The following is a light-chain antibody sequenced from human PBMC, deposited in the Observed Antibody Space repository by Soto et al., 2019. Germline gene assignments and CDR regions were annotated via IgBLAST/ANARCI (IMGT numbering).Light chain of an antibody. V-gene: IGLV1-44*01. CDR1: STNIGSNT. CDR2: SNN. CDR3: AAWDDSLNGFYV. J-gene: IGLJ1*01. Sequence: QAVVTQPPSASGTPGQRVTISCSGRSTNIGSNTVSWYQQFPGTAPKLLIYSNNQRPSGVPDRFSGSKSGTSASLAISGLQSEDEADYHCAAWDDSLNGFYVFGTGTKLTVL.